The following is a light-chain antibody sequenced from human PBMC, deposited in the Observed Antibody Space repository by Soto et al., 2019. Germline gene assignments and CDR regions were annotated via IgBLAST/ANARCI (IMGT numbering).Light chain of an antibody. J-gene: IGKJ4*01. CDR1: QSISRH. CDR3: QHRSSWPLS. V-gene: IGKV3-11*01. Sequence: EIVLTQSPATLSLSPGERATLSCRASQSISRHLAWYHQRPGQAPRLLIYDASNRATDIPARFSGRGSGTDFTLTISSLGPEDFAVYYCQHRSSWPLSFVGGTKVETK. CDR2: DAS.